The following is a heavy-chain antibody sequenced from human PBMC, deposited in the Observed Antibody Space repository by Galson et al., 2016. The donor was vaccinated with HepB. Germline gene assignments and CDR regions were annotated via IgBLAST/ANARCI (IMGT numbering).Heavy chain of an antibody. V-gene: IGHV1-69*06. Sequence: SVKVSCKVSGGTFSGYPISWVRQAPGQGLQWMGGITPLFDTTTYSQKFQGRVTITADKSTTTAYMELSSLKSEDTAVYYCARVMDSYSYMDVWGKGTTVTVSS. CDR2: ITPLFDTT. D-gene: IGHD3-10*01. CDR3: ARVMDSYSYMDV. J-gene: IGHJ6*03. CDR1: GGTFSGYP.